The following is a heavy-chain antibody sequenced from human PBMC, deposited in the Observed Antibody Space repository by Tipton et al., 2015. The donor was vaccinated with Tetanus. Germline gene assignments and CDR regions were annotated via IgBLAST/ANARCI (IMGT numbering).Heavy chain of an antibody. CDR3: AREESGGGFDY. Sequence: SLRLSCATSGFTFSSHAMNWVRQAPGKGLEWVSSISTTGHSTFYAASVKGRFTISRDNAQSSLFLQMNSLKAEDTALYYYAREESGGGFDYWGQGTLVTVSS. CDR1: GFTFSSHA. V-gene: IGHV3-21*01. CDR2: ISTTGHST. J-gene: IGHJ4*02. D-gene: IGHD3-16*01.